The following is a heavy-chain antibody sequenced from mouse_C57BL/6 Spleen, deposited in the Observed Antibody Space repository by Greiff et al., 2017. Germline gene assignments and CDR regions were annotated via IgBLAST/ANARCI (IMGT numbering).Heavy chain of an antibody. D-gene: IGHD2-3*01. CDR2: ISDGGSYT. V-gene: IGHV5-4*01. CDR3: ARGPYDGSDWYFDV. Sequence: DVQLVESGGGLVKPGGSLKLSCAASGFTFSSYAMSWVRQTPEKRLEWVATISDGGSYTYYPDNVKGRFTISRDNAKNNLYLQMSHLKSEDTAMYYCARGPYDGSDWYFDVWGTGTTVTVSS. J-gene: IGHJ1*03. CDR1: GFTFSSYA.